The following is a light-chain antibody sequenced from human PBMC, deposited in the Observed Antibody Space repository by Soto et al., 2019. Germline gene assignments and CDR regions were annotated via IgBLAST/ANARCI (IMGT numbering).Light chain of an antibody. J-gene: IGKJ2*01. V-gene: IGKV3-20*01. CDR2: GTS. CDR3: HQYNGSPPYT. CDR1: QSIDSTY. Sequence: EIVLTQSPGTLSLSPGERATLSCRASQSIDSTYFAWYQQKPGQAPRLLIYGTSSRATGIPDRFSGGGSGTDFTLTINRLEPADFAVYYCHQYNGSPPYTFGQGTKVDI.